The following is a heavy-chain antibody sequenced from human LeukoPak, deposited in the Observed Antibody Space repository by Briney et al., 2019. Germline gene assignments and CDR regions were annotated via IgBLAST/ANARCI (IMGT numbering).Heavy chain of an antibody. D-gene: IGHD5-24*01. CDR3: ARDRWGRDGYNSNAFDI. V-gene: IGHV3-48*03. CDR1: GFTFNSYE. Sequence: GGSLRLSCAASGFTFNSYEMNWVRQAPGKGREWVSYISSSGSTIYHADSVKGRFTISRDNAKNSLYLQMNSVRAEDTAVYYCARDRWGRDGYNSNAFDIWGQGTMVTVSS. CDR2: ISSSGSTI. J-gene: IGHJ3*02.